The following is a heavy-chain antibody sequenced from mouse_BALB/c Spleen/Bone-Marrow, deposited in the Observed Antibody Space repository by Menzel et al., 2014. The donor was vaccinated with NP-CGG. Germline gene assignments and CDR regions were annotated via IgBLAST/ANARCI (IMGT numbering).Heavy chain of an antibody. Sequence: VQVVESGPGLVAPSQSLSITCTISGFSLTSYGVHWVRQPPGKGLEWLVVIWSEGSTTYNSVLKSRLSISKDNSKSQVFLTMNSLQTDDTAMYYCARHRYDVGAMDYWGQGTSVAVSS. J-gene: IGHJ4*01. CDR3: ARHRYDVGAMDY. D-gene: IGHD2-14*01. CDR1: GFSLTSYG. CDR2: IWSEGST. V-gene: IGHV2-6-1*01.